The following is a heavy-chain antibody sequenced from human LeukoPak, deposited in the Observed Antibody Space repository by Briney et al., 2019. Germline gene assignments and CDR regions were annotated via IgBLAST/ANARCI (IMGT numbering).Heavy chain of an antibody. V-gene: IGHV3-53*01. CDR3: ARESGNYYGSGSYYV. CDR2: IYSGGST. J-gene: IGHJ4*02. D-gene: IGHD3-10*01. CDR1: GFTVSSNY. Sequence: GGSLRLSCAASGFTVSSNYMSWGRQAPGKGLEWVSVIYSGGSTYYADSVKGRFTISRDNSKNTLYLQMNSLRVEDTAVYYCARESGNYYGSGSYYVWGQGTLVTVSS.